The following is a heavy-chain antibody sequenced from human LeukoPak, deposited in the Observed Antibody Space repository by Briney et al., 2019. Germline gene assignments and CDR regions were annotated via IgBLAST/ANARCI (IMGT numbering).Heavy chain of an antibody. Sequence: GGSLRLSCTTSGFTFGDYSMNWVRQAPGKGLEWIGLIRSKAYGGTTEYAASVKGRITISRDDSKRIAYLQMNSLKNEDTAVYYCTRGAFYDFWSGYLFQHWGQGTLVTVSS. V-gene: IGHV3-49*04. CDR3: TRGAFYDFWSGYLFQH. D-gene: IGHD3-3*01. CDR1: GFTFGDYS. J-gene: IGHJ1*01. CDR2: IRSKAYGGTT.